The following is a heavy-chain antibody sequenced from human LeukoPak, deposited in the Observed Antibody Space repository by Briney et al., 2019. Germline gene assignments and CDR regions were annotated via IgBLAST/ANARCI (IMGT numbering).Heavy chain of an antibody. J-gene: IGHJ6*02. CDR3: ARAYCGGDCYSIYYYGMDV. D-gene: IGHD2-21*02. Sequence: SETLSLSCAVYGGSFSGYSWSWIRQPPGNGMEWIGEINHSGSTNYNPSLKSRVTISVDTSKNQFSLKLSSVTAADTAVYYCARAYCGGDCYSIYYYGMDVSGQGTTVTVSS. CDR2: INHSGST. V-gene: IGHV4-34*01. CDR1: GGSFSGYS.